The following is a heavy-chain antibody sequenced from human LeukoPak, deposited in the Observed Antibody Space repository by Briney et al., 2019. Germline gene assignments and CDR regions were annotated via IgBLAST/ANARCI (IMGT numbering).Heavy chain of an antibody. Sequence: GGSLRLSCAASGFTFSNYEMDWVRQAPGKGLEWVSYISSSGSDIYYADSVRGRFTISRDNAKNSLYLQMNSLRAEDTAVYYCARDPSTNGQWGQGTLATVSS. CDR3: ARDPSTNGQ. V-gene: IGHV3-48*03. D-gene: IGHD1-1*01. CDR2: ISSSGSDI. J-gene: IGHJ4*02. CDR1: GFTFSNYE.